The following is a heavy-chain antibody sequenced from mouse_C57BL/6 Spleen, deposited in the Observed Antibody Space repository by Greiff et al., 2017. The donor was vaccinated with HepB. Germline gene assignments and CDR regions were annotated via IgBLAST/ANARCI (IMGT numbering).Heavy chain of an antibody. CDR3: ARGDYYGSSYDYAMDY. D-gene: IGHD1-1*01. CDR1: GYAFSSSW. J-gene: IGHJ4*01. Sequence: VQLQQSGPELVKPGASVKISCKASGYAFSSSWMNWVKQRPGKGLEWIGRIYPGDGDTNYNGKFKGKATLTADKSSSTAYMQLSSLTSEDSAVYCCARGDYYGSSYDYAMDYWGQGTTVTVSS. CDR2: IYPGDGDT. V-gene: IGHV1-82*01.